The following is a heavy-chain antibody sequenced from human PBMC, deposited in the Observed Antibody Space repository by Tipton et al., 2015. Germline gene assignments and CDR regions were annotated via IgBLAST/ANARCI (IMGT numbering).Heavy chain of an antibody. CDR3: ARRLPLIVGATNHYFDY. CDR2: IWYDGSNK. D-gene: IGHD1-26*01. Sequence: SLRLSCAASGFTFTSYDMHWVRQASGKGLEWLTLIWYDGSNKYYADSVKGRFTISRDNSKSTLSLQMNSLRAEDTAVYYCARRLPLIVGATNHYFDYWSQGTLVIVSS. J-gene: IGHJ4*02. CDR1: GFTFTSYD. V-gene: IGHV3-33*01.